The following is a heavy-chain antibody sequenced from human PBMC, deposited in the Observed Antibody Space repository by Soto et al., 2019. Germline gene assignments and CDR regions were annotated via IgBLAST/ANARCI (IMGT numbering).Heavy chain of an antibody. CDR2: INHSGST. Sequence: PSETLSLTCAVYGGSFSGYYWSWIRQPPGKGLEWIGEINHSGSTNYNPSLKSRVTISVDTSKNQFSLKLSSVTAADTAVYYCARGGRVFNWFDPWGQGTLVTVSS. CDR1: GGSFSGYY. J-gene: IGHJ5*02. CDR3: ARGGRVFNWFDP. V-gene: IGHV4-34*01.